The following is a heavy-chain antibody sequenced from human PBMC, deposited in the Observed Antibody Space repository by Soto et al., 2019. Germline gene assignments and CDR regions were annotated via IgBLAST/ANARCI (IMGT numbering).Heavy chain of an antibody. CDR2: IYHSGST. J-gene: IGHJ4*03. D-gene: IGHD2-15*01. V-gene: IGHV4-4*03. Sequence: PPETLCHRCAVPGDSISSSDWWSWVRQFPGKGLEWIGDIYHSGSTNYNPSLKSRVTISVDKSKNQFSLKLTSVTAADTAVYHCARGPRLGYCSGGTCHFDYWGHGTPVTVS. CDR1: GDSISSSDW. CDR3: ARGPRLGYCSGGTCHFDY.